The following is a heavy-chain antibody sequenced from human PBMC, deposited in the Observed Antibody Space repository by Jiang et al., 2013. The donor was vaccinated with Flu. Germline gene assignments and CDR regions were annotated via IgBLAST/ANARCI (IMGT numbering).Heavy chain of an antibody. J-gene: IGHJ6*02. V-gene: IGHV4-38-2*02. Sequence: GLVKPSETLSLTCTVSGYSISSGYYWGWIRQPPGKGLEWIGSIYHSGSTYYNPSLKSRVTISVDTSKNQFSLKVTSVTAADTAVYFCARDVIAAAGYYFGLDVWGQGATVTVSS. CDR2: IYHSGST. D-gene: IGHD6-13*01. CDR3: ARDVIAAAGYYFGLDV. CDR1: GYSISSGYY.